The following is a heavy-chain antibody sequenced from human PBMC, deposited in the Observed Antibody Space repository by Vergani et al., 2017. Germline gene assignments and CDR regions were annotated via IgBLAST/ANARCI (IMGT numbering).Heavy chain of an antibody. CDR2: INSDGSST. D-gene: IGHD6-6*01. V-gene: IGHV3-74*01. CDR1: GFTFSSYW. Sequence: EVQLVESGGGLVQPGGSLRLSCAASGFTFSSYWMHWVRQAPGKGLVWVSRINSDGSSTSYADSVKGRFTISRDNAKNTLYLQMNSLRAEDTALYYCAKDLGTSSGGGWFDPWGQGTLVTVSS. CDR3: AKDLGTSSGGGWFDP. J-gene: IGHJ5*02.